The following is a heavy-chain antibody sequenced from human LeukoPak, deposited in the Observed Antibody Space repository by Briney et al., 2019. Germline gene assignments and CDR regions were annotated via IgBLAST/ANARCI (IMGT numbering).Heavy chain of an antibody. CDR2: IYHSGST. CDR3: AREPRITMVRGGWAFDI. CDR1: GYSISSGYY. Sequence: PSETLSLTCAVSGYSISSGYYWGWIRQPPGKGLEWIGSIYHSGSTYHNPSLKSRVTISVDTSKNQFSLKLSSVTAADTAVYYCAREPRITMVRGGWAFDIWGQGTMVTVSS. D-gene: IGHD3-10*01. V-gene: IGHV4-38-2*02. J-gene: IGHJ3*02.